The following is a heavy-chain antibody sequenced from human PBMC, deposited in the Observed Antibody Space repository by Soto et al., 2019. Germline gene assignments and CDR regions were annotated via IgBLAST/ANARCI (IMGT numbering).Heavy chain of an antibody. CDR2: KHLNGST. D-gene: IGHD2-15*01. CDR3: ATMGTPATGLYYFDY. V-gene: IGHV4-4*09. CDR1: GAPISNFY. Sequence: SETLSLTCTVSGAPISNFYWSWIRQPPGKGLEWIGYKHLNGSTYYNPSLKSRVTISVDTSRNQFSLNLSFVTAADTAVYYCATMGTPATGLYYFDYWGQGTLVTVSS. J-gene: IGHJ4*02.